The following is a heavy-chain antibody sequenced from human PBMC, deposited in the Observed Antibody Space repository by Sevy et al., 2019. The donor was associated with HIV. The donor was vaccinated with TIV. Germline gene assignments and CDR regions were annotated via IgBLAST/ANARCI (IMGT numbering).Heavy chain of an antibody. Sequence: GGSLRLSCAASGFTFSSYWMSWVRQAPGKGLEWVANIKQDGREKYYVDSVKGRFTISRDNAKNSLYLQMNSLGAEDTAGYYCAREGTMVQGVDRAHYYYYGMDVWGQGTTVTVSS. CDR3: AREGTMVQGVDRAHYYYYGMDV. CDR2: IKQDGREK. V-gene: IGHV3-7*03. D-gene: IGHD3-10*01. J-gene: IGHJ6*02. CDR1: GFTFSSYW.